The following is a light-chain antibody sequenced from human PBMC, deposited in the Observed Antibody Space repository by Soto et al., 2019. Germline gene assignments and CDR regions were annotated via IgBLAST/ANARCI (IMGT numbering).Light chain of an antibody. V-gene: IGKV1-39*01. CDR2: TAS. J-gene: IGKJ5*01. CDR1: QSIGRY. CDR3: RQSYSIPIT. Sequence: DIQMTQSPSSLSASVGDRVTITCRASQSIGRYLNWYQEKPGKAPNVVIFTASSLQSGVPSRFNGSGSGTEFTLTISSLQPEDFANYYCRQSYSIPITFGQGTRLEIK.